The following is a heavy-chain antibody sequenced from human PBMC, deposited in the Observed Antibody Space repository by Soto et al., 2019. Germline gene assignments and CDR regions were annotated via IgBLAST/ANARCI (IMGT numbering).Heavy chain of an antibody. CDR2: ISAYNGKT. J-gene: IGHJ5*02. V-gene: IGHV1-18*01. CDR1: GYTFKSYG. CDR3: ARDSRNYNDLGAWFDP. Sequence: QVHLVQSGTEVKKPGASVKVSCKASGYTFKSYGITWVRQAPGQGLEWMGWISAYNGKTIYAQKLQGRVTLTTDTSTSTGYMELRSLQSDDTAVYYCARDSRNYNDLGAWFDPWGQGTLVTVSS. D-gene: IGHD3-10*01.